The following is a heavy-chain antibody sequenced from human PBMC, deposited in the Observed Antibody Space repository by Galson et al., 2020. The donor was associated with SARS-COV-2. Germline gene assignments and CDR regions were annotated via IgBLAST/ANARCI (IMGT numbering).Heavy chain of an antibody. CDR3: ARTVMGLYFDS. V-gene: IGHV2-70*04. CDR2: IDWDDDK. CDR1: GFSPSRSGMR. J-gene: IGHJ4*02. D-gene: IGHD2-8*01. Sequence: SGPTLEKPTQTLTLTCTLSGFSPSRSGMRVSWIRQSPGKALEWLARIDWDDDKFYSTSLKTRLTISKDTSKNQVVLTVTDMDPVDTATYYCARTVMGLYFDSWGQGVLVTVSS.